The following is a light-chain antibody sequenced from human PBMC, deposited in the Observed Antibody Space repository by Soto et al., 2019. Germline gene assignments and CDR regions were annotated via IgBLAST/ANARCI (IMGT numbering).Light chain of an antibody. J-gene: IGLJ2*01. CDR2: DTS. CDR3: LLSYSGARYVV. Sequence: QAVVTQEPSLTVSPGGTVTLTCDSSTGAVTSGHYPYWFQQKPGQAPRTLIYDTSNKHSWTPARFSGSLLGGKAALTLSGAQPEDEAEYYCLLSYSGARYVVFGGGTKLTVL. CDR1: TGAVTSGHY. V-gene: IGLV7-46*01.